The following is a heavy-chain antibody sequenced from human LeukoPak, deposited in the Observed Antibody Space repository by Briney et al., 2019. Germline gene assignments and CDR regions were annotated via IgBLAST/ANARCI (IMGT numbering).Heavy chain of an antibody. Sequence: SETLSLTCTVSGGSISSYYWSWIRQPPGKGLEWIGYIYYSGSTNYNPSLKSRVTISVDTSKNQFSLKLSSVTAADTAVYYCARDRHIVATGFDYWGQGTLVTVSS. J-gene: IGHJ4*02. CDR3: ARDRHIVATGFDY. D-gene: IGHD5-12*01. V-gene: IGHV4-59*01. CDR2: IYYSGST. CDR1: GGSISSYY.